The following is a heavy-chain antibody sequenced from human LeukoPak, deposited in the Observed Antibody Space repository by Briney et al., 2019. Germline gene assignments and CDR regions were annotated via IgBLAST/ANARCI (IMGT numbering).Heavy chain of an antibody. CDR3: ATDPTVAGTSEYFQH. D-gene: IGHD6-19*01. J-gene: IGHJ1*01. Sequence: GALRLSCAASGFTFSSYGMSWVRQAPGKGLEWVSAIIGNGGATYYADSVKGRRTISRDNSKNTLYLEMNSLRAEDTAVYYCATDPTVAGTSEYFQHWGQGTLVTVSS. V-gene: IGHV3-23*01. CDR2: IIGNGGAT. CDR1: GFTFSSYG.